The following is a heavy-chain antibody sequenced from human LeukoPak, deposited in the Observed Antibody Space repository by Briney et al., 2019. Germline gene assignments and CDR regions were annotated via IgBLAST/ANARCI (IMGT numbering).Heavy chain of an antibody. CDR3: ARYYYDSSGYLPFDY. CDR1: GGTFSSYG. Sequence: ASVTVSCKASGGTFSSYGISWVRQAPGQGLEWMGWISAYNGNTNYAQKLQGRVTMTTDTSTSTAYMELRSLRSDDTAVYYCARYYYDSSGYLPFDYWGQGTLVTVSS. V-gene: IGHV1-18*01. CDR2: ISAYNGNT. J-gene: IGHJ4*02. D-gene: IGHD3-22*01.